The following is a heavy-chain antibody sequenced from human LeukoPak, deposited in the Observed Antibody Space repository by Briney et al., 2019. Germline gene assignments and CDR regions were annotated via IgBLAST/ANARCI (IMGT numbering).Heavy chain of an antibody. CDR2: IHYTGNT. J-gene: IGHJ4*02. V-gene: IGHV4-59*08. CDR1: DGSITIYY. Sequence: SETLSLTCTVSDGSITIYYWSWIRQPPGKGLEWIGYIHYTGNTNYNPSLKSRVTISLDTSKSQFSLNLRSVTAADTAVYYCARRRDLFDYGGQGTLGTVSA. CDR3: ARRRDLFDY. D-gene: IGHD3/OR15-3a*01.